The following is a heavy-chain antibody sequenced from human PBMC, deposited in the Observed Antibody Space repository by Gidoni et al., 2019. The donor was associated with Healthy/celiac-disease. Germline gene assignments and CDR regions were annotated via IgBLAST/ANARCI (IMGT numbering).Heavy chain of an antibody. Sequence: EVQLVESGGGLVKPGGSLRLSCAASGFPFSSYSMNWVRQAPGKGLEWVSSISSSSSYIYYADSVKGRFTISRDNAKNSLYLQMNSLRAEDTAVYYCARDRGYSSGMVDYWGQGTLVTVSS. J-gene: IGHJ4*02. V-gene: IGHV3-21*01. CDR2: ISSSSSYI. CDR1: GFPFSSYS. CDR3: ARDRGYSSGMVDY. D-gene: IGHD5-18*01.